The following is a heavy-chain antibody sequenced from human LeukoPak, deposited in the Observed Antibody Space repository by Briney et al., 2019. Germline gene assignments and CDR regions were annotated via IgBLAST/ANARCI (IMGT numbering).Heavy chain of an antibody. V-gene: IGHV3-53*04. CDR3: ARDFRGVDGYNYYYYYMDV. Sequence: GGSLRLSCAAHGFTVSSHYMSWVRQAPGKGLEWDSVIYSGGSTYYTDSVKGRFTIARHKSNNTLYLQMNSLRAEDTAVYYCARDFRGVDGYNYYYYYMDVWGKGTTVTVSS. CDR1: GFTVSSHY. D-gene: IGHD5-24*01. CDR2: IYSGGST. J-gene: IGHJ6*03.